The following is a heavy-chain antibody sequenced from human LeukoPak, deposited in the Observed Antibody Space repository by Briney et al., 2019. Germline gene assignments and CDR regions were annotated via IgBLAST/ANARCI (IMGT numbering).Heavy chain of an antibody. J-gene: IGHJ4*02. V-gene: IGHV3-30-3*01. Sequence: PGRSLRLSCAASGFTFSSYAMHWVRQAPGKGLEWVAVISYDGSNTYYAASVKGRFTISRDNSKNTLYLQMNSLRAEDTAVYYCARDARDTAMEYYFDYWGQGTRVTVSS. CDR3: ARDARDTAMEYYFDY. D-gene: IGHD5-18*01. CDR1: GFTFSSYA. CDR2: ISYDGSNT.